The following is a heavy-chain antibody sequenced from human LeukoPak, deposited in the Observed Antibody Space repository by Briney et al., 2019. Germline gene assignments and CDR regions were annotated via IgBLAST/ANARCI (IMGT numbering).Heavy chain of an antibody. CDR3: ARAVKWLLPDGAFDI. D-gene: IGHD3-22*01. CDR2: INPNSGGT. CDR1: GYTFTGYY. J-gene: IGHJ3*02. V-gene: IGHV1-2*02. Sequence: ASVKVSCKASGYTFTGYYMHWVRQAPGQGLEWMGWINPNSGGTNYAQKFQGRVTMTRDTSISTAYMELSRLRSDDTAVYYCARAVKWLLPDGAFDIWGQGTMVTVSS.